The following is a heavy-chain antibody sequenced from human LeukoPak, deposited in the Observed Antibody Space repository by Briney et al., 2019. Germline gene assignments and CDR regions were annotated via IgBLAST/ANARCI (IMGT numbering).Heavy chain of an antibody. CDR1: GFTFDDYA. D-gene: IGHD3-22*01. CDR2: IYNGGET. Sequence: PGGSLRLSCAASGFTFDDYAMHWVRQAPGKGLEWVSVIYNGGETYYAGSVKGRFTFSRDNSKNTLYLQMNNLRAEDTAVYYCARDQPIAYWGQGTLVTVSS. J-gene: IGHJ4*02. V-gene: IGHV3-66*01. CDR3: ARDQPIAY.